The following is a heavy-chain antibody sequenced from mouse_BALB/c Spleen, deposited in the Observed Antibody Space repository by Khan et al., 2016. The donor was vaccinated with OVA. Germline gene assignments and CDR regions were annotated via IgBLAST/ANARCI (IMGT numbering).Heavy chain of an antibody. CDR2: ISSDGDYT. D-gene: IGHD2-1*01. J-gene: IGHJ3*01. CDR1: GFTFSTYA. Sequence: EVELVESGGGLVKPGGSLKLSCAASGFTFSTYAMSWVRQTPEKRLEWVATISSDGDYTYFPDNVTGRFTISRDNAKNTLCRQRTSLRSEDTAMYYCARSPYGNFAYWGQGTLVTVSA. V-gene: IGHV5-9-3*01. CDR3: ARSPYGNFAY.